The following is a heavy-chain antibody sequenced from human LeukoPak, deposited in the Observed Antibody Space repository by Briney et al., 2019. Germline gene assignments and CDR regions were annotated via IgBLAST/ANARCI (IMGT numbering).Heavy chain of an antibody. CDR2: IIPILNIT. D-gene: IGHD6-13*01. CDR1: GGTFSNFV. Sequence: SVKVSCKASGGTFSNFVISWVRQAPGQGLEWMGRIIPILNITDYLQKFQGRVTITADKSTAIAYLELNNLRSEDTAVYYCARSFAPEAGVLVKERFDPWGQGTLVTVSS. V-gene: IGHV1-69*04. J-gene: IGHJ5*02. CDR3: ARSFAPEAGVLVKERFDP.